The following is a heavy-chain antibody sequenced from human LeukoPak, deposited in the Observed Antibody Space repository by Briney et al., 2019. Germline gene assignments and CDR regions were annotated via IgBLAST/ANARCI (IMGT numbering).Heavy chain of an antibody. CDR1: GGTFSSYA. D-gene: IGHD5-24*01. CDR2: IIPIFGTA. CDR3: AREARGRDGYNPDY. Sequence: GASVKVSCKASGGTFSSYAISWVRQAPGQGLEWMGGIIPIFGTANYAQKFQGRVTITADESTSTAYMEQSSLRSEDTAVYYCAREARGRDGYNPDYWGQGTLVTVSS. V-gene: IGHV1-69*01. J-gene: IGHJ4*02.